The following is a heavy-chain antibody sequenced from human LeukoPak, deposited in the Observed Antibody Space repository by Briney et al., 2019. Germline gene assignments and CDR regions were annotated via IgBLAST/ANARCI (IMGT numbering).Heavy chain of an antibody. V-gene: IGHV4-38-2*02. CDR3: ASLSGYAGMDV. Sequence: SETLSLTCTVSGYSTSSGYYWGWIRQPPGKGLEWIGSIYHSGSTYYNPSLKSRVTISVDTSKNQFSLKLSSVTAADTAVYYCASLSGYAGMDVWGQGTTVTVSS. D-gene: IGHD5-12*01. J-gene: IGHJ6*02. CDR2: IYHSGST. CDR1: GYSTSSGYY.